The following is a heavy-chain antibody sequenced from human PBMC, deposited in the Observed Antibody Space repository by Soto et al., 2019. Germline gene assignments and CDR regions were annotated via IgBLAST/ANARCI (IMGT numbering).Heavy chain of an antibody. J-gene: IGHJ4*02. V-gene: IGHV3-21*01. CDR3: ARCGVSGGSCYLNY. Sequence: ESGGGLVKPGGSLRLSCAASGFTFSSYSMNWVRQAPGKGLEWVSSISSSSSYIYYADSVKGRFTISRDNAKNSLYLQMNSLRAEDTAVYYCARCGVSGGSCYLNYWGQGTLVTVSS. CDR1: GFTFSSYS. D-gene: IGHD2-15*01. CDR2: ISSSSSYI.